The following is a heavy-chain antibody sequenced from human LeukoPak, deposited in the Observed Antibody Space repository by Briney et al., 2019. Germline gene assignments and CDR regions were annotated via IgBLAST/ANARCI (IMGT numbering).Heavy chain of an antibody. V-gene: IGHV1-69*01. D-gene: IGHD2-2*01. CDR2: IIPIFGTA. Sequence: ASVKVSYKASGGTFSSYAISWVRQAPGQGLEWMGGIIPIFGTANYAQKFQGRVTITADESTSTAYMELSSLRSEDTAVYYCARGELGYCSSTSCPGNYYYGMDVWGKGTTVTVSS. CDR1: GGTFSSYA. CDR3: ARGELGYCSSTSCPGNYYYGMDV. J-gene: IGHJ6*04.